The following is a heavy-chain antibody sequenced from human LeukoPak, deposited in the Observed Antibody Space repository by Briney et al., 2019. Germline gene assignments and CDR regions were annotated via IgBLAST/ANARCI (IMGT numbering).Heavy chain of an antibody. CDR2: IYHSGST. CDR1: GYSISSGYY. J-gene: IGHJ4*02. D-gene: IGHD2-2*01. CDR3: ARDLYCSSTSCHELDY. V-gene: IGHV4-38-2*02. Sequence: SETLSLTCAVSGYSISSGYYWGWIRQPPGKGLEWIGSIYHSGSTYYNPSLKSRVTISVDTSKNQFSLKLSSVTAADTAVYYRARDLYCSSTSCHELDYWGQGTLVTVSS.